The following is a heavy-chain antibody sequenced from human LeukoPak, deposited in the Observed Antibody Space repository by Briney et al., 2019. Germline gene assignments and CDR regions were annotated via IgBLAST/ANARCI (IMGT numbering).Heavy chain of an antibody. V-gene: IGHV3-30*04. CDR2: ISYDGSNK. J-gene: IGHJ4*02. Sequence: PGGSLRLSCAASGFTFSSYEMNWVRQAPGKGLEWVAVISYDGSNKYYADSVKGRFTISRDNSKNTLYVQMNSLRPEDTAVYYCARSLLWFGELISPFDHWGQGTLVTVSS. CDR1: GFTFSSYE. D-gene: IGHD3-10*01. CDR3: ARSLLWFGELISPFDH.